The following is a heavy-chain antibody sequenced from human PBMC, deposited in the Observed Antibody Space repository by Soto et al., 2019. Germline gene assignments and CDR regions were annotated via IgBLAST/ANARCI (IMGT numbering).Heavy chain of an antibody. V-gene: IGHV4-59*01. CDR1: GASISSYY. Sequence: SETLSLTCAVSGASISSYYWNWIRQAPGKGLEWIGNIWYSGTSNYNPSLKSRVTISLDTSKNLFSLMLTSVTAADTAVYYCANYASGTYPFFDQWGRGTLVTVSS. J-gene: IGHJ4*02. CDR3: ANYASGTYPFFDQ. CDR2: IWYSGTS. D-gene: IGHD3-10*01.